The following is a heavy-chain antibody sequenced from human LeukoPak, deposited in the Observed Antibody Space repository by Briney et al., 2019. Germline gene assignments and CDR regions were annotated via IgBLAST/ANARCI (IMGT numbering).Heavy chain of an antibody. J-gene: IGHJ4*02. CDR2: ISAYNGNT. CDR1: GYTFTSYG. Sequence: ASVKVSCKASGYTFTSYGISWVRQAPGQGLEWMGWISAYNGNTNYAQKLQGRVTMTTDTSTSTAYMELRRLRSDDTAVYYCAVGEVAVAGLYYFDYWGQGTLVTVSS. V-gene: IGHV1-18*01. D-gene: IGHD6-19*01. CDR3: AVGEVAVAGLYYFDY.